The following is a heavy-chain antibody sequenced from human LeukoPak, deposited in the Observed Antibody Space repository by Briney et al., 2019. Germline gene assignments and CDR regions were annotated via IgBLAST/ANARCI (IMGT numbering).Heavy chain of an antibody. CDR1: GGSISSYY. D-gene: IGHD1-7*01. V-gene: IGHV4-4*07. CDR3: ARVSRNYVLDY. J-gene: IGHJ4*02. Sequence: SETLSLTCTVFGGSISSYYWSWIRQPAGKGLEWIGRIYTSGSTNYNPSLKSRVTTSVDTSKNQFSLKLSSVTAADTAVYYCARVSRNYVLDYWGQGTLVTVSS. CDR2: IYTSGST.